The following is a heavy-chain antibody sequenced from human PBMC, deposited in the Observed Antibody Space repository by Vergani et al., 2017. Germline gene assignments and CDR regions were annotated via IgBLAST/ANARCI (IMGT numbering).Heavy chain of an antibody. J-gene: IGHJ4*02. Sequence: QVQLQQWGAGLLKPSETLSLTCAVYGGSFSGYYWSWIRQPPGKGLEWIGEINHSGSTNYNPSLKSRVTISVDTSKNQFSLKLSSVTAADAAVYYCARLPRIGRGEHGPFDYWGQGTLVTVSS. D-gene: IGHD3-10*01. CDR3: ARLPRIGRGEHGPFDY. CDR2: INHSGST. V-gene: IGHV4-34*01. CDR1: GGSFSGYY.